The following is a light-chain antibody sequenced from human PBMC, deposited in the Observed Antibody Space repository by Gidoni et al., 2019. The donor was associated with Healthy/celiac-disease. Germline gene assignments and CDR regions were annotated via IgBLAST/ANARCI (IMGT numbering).Light chain of an antibody. V-gene: IGKV1-33*01. J-gene: IGKJ4*01. Sequence: DIQMTQSPSPLSASVGDRVTITCQASQDISNHLNWYHQKPGQAPKLLIYDAYNLETGVPSRFSGSGSGTDFTVTMSSLQPEDIATYYCQQYDNLRLTFGGGTKVEIK. CDR1: QDISNH. CDR2: DAY. CDR3: QQYDNLRLT.